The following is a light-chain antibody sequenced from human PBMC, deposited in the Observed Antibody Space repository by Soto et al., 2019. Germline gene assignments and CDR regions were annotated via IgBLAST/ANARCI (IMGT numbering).Light chain of an antibody. CDR3: QQRSNWPPT. CDR2: GAS. J-gene: IGKJ5*01. CDR1: QSVTTY. Sequence: EVVLTQFPATLSLSPGESATLSCRASQSVTTYLAWYQQKPGQAPRLLIYGASSRATGIPDRFSGSGSGTDFTLTISSLEPEDFAVYYCQQRSNWPPTFGQGTRLEIK. V-gene: IGKV3-11*01.